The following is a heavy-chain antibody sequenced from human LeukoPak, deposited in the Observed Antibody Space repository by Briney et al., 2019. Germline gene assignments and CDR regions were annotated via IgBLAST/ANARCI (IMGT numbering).Heavy chain of an antibody. J-gene: IGHJ4*02. Sequence: GGSLSLSCAASGFTLSSYSMNWFRHPPAKGLESVSAIGGSGGSTYYADSVKGRFTISRDNSKNTLYLQMNSLRAEDTAVYYCAKKRVSSSWSFDYWGQGTLVTVSS. CDR1: GFTLSSYS. D-gene: IGHD6-13*01. CDR2: IGGSGGST. CDR3: AKKRVSSSWSFDY. V-gene: IGHV3-23*01.